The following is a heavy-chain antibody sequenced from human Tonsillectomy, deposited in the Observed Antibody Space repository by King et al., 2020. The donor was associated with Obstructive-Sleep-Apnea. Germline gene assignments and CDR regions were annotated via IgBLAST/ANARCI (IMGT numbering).Heavy chain of an antibody. CDR2: ISWNSCSI. V-gene: IGHV3-9*01. CDR1: GFTFDDYA. J-gene: IGHJ5*02. Sequence: VQLVESGGGLVQPGRSLRLSCAASGFTFDDYAMHWVRQAPGKGLEWVSGISWNSCSIGYADSVKGRFTISRDNAKNSLYLQMNSLRAEDTALYYCAKDGDYYGSGSYYPNWFDPWGQGTLVTVSS. D-gene: IGHD3-10*01. CDR3: AKDGDYYGSGSYYPNWFDP.